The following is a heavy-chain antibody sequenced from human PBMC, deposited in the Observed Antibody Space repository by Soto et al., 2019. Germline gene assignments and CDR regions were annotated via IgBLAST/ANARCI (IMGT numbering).Heavy chain of an antibody. J-gene: IGHJ4*02. Sequence: SVPTLVNPTQTLTLTCTFSGFSLSTSGMCVSWIRQPPGKALEWLALIDWDDDKYYSTSLKTRLTISKDTSKNQVVLTMTNMDPVDTATYYCARMHSSSWCGFLDYWGQGTLVTVSS. D-gene: IGHD6-13*01. V-gene: IGHV2-70*01. CDR1: GFSLSTSGMC. CDR2: IDWDDDK. CDR3: ARMHSSSWCGFLDY.